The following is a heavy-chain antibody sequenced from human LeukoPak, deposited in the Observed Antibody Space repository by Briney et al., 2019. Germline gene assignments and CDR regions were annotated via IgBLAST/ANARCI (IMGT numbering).Heavy chain of an antibody. CDR2: IWYDGSNK. Sequence: GRSLRLSCAASGFTFSSYGMHWVRQAPGKGLEWVAVIWYDGSNKYYADSEKGRFTISRDNSKNTLYLQMNSLRAEDTAVYYCAGDWSSGWYLFDYWGQGTLVTVSS. V-gene: IGHV3-33*01. CDR3: AGDWSSGWYLFDY. J-gene: IGHJ4*02. D-gene: IGHD6-19*01. CDR1: GFTFSSYG.